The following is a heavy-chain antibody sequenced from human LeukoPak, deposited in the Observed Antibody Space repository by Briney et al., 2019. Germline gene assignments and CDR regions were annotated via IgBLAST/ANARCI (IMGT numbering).Heavy chain of an antibody. J-gene: IGHJ4*02. Sequence: SETLSLTCTVSGGSISGYYWGWIRQPPGKGLEWIAYIYYTGSANYNPSLKSRVTISVDTSKNQFSLKLSSVTAADTAVYYCARSSYSYFDYWGQGTLVTVSA. D-gene: IGHD5-18*01. V-gene: IGHV4-59*08. CDR3: ARSSYSYFDY. CDR1: GGSISGYY. CDR2: IYYTGSA.